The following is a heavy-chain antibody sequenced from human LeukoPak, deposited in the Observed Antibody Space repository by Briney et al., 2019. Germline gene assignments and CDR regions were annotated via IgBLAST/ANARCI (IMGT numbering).Heavy chain of an antibody. V-gene: IGHV3-7*01. D-gene: IGHD7-27*01. Sequence: GGSLRLSCAASGFTFSSYSMNWVRQAPGKGLEWVANIKEDGSAKYYVDSVKGRFSISRDNAKNSLYLQMNSLRVEDTAVYYCARDLAWGAFDYWGQGTLVTVSS. CDR3: ARDLAWGAFDY. CDR2: IKEDGSAK. CDR1: GFTFSSYS. J-gene: IGHJ4*02.